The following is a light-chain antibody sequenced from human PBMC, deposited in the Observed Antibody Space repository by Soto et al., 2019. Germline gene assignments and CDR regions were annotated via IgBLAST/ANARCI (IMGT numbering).Light chain of an antibody. CDR2: DNS. CDR1: STNIGNNY. V-gene: IGLV1-51*01. CDR3: GTWDSSLSAGV. J-gene: IGLJ2*01. Sequence: QSVLTQPPSVSGAPGQKVTISCFGSSTNIGNNYVSSYQHLPGTAPKLLIYDNSERPSGIPDRFSGSKSGTSATLGITGLQPGDEADYYCGTWDSSLSAGVFGGGTKLTVL.